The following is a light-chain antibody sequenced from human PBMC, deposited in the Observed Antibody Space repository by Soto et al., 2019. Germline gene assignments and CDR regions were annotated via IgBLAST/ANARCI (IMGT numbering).Light chain of an antibody. CDR1: QTIGRW. Sequence: DIQMTQSPSTLSASVGDRVTITCRASQTIGRWLAWYQQKPGKAPNLLIYDASSLESGVPSRFSGRGSGTEFTLTISSLQPDDFATYYCQQYNSYSQTFGQGTKVEIK. CDR2: DAS. J-gene: IGKJ1*01. V-gene: IGKV1-5*01. CDR3: QQYNSYSQT.